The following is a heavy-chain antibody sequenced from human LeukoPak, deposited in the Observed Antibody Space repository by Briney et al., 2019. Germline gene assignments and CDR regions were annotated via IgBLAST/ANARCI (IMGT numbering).Heavy chain of an antibody. CDR1: GYTFTGYY. CDR2: INPNSGGT. CDR3: ARDLGDSSRAYDPDAFDI. J-gene: IGHJ3*02. Sequence: ASVKVSCKASGYTFTGYYMHWVRQAPGQGLEWMGWINPNSGGTNYAQKFQGRVTMTRDTSISTAYMELSRLRSDDTAVYYCARDLGDSSRAYDPDAFDIWGQGTMVTVSS. V-gene: IGHV1-2*02. D-gene: IGHD6-13*01.